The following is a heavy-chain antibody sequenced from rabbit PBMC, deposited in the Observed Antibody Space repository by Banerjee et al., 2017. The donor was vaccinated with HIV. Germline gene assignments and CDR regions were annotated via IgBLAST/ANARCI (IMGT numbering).Heavy chain of an antibody. J-gene: IGHJ2*02. V-gene: IGHV1S45*01. CDR2: IYAGGSAVT. Sequence: QEQLVEYGGDLVQPEGSLTLTCKASGLDFSSSYWICWVRQAPGKGLEWIACIYAGGSAVTYYATWAKGRFTVSKASSTTVTLQMTSLTAADTATYFCARAYTVYSNAFDSRGPGTLVTVS. D-gene: IGHD1-1*01. CDR3: ARAYTVYSNAFDS. CDR1: GLDFSSSYW.